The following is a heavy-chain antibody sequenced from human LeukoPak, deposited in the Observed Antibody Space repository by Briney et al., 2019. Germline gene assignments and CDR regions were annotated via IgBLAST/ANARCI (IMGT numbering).Heavy chain of an antibody. CDR1: GFTFSSYS. CDR3: AKAPVTSCRGAYCYPFDS. CDR2: ISSSSSYI. D-gene: IGHD2-21*01. J-gene: IGHJ4*02. V-gene: IGHV3-21*04. Sequence: GGSLRLSCAASGFTFSSYSMNWVRQAPGKGLEWVSSISSSSSYIYYADSVKGRFTISRDNAKNSLYLQMNSLRAEDAAVYFCAKAPVTSCRGAYCYPFDSWGQGTLVTVSS.